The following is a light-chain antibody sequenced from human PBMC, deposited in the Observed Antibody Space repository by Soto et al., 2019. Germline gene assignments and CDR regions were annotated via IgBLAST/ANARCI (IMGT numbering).Light chain of an antibody. J-gene: IGKJ1*01. CDR2: GAS. V-gene: IGKV3-15*01. CDR1: QSVSSN. Sequence: ERVMAHVSGTLSVSPGERATLSCQASQSVSSNLAWYQQKPGQAPRLLIYGASTRATGIPARFSGSGSGTEFTLTISSLQSEDFAVYYCQQYNNWPPWTFGQGTKVDIK. CDR3: QQYNNWPPWT.